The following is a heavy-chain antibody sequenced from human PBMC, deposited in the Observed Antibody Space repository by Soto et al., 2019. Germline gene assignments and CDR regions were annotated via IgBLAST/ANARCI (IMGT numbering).Heavy chain of an antibody. J-gene: IGHJ2*01. CDR2: IYYSGST. CDR1: GGSVSSGSYY. V-gene: IGHV4-61*01. CDR3: ARLRYSGSYHWYFDL. D-gene: IGHD1-26*01. Sequence: QVQLQESGPGLVKPSETLSLTCTVSGGSVSSGSYYWSWIRQPPGKGLEWIGYIYYSGSTNYNPSLKSRVTISVDTSKNQFSLKLSSVTAADTAVYYCARLRYSGSYHWYFDLWGRGTLVTVSS.